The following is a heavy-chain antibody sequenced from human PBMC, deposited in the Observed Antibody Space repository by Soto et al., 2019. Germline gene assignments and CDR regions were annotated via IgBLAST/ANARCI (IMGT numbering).Heavy chain of an antibody. J-gene: IGHJ5*02. CDR2: ISSSSSYI. V-gene: IGHV3-21*01. D-gene: IGHD5-12*01. CDR1: GFTFSSYS. Sequence: GGSLRLSCAASGFTFSSYSMNWVRQAPGKGLEWVSSISSSSSYIYYADSVKGRFTISRDNAKNSLYLQMNSLRAEDTAVYYCARESSRYENWFDPWGQGTLVTVSS. CDR3: ARESSRYENWFDP.